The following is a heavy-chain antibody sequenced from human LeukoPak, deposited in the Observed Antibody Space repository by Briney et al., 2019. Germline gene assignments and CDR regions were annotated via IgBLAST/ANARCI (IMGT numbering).Heavy chain of an antibody. CDR3: ARDSVVVPAAIIYYYGMDV. J-gene: IGHJ6*02. V-gene: IGHV4-34*01. CDR2: INHSGST. CDR1: GGSFSGYY. D-gene: IGHD2-2*01. Sequence: PSETLSLTCAVYGGSFSGYYWSWIRQPPGKGLEWIGEINHSGSTNYNPSLKSRVTISVDTSKNQFSLKLSSVTAADTAVYYCARDSVVVPAAIIYYYGMDVWGQGTTVTVSS.